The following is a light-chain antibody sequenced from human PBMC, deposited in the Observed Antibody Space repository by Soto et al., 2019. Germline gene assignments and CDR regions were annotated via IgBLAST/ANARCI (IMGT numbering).Light chain of an antibody. V-gene: IGKV3-20*01. Sequence: ETVLTQSPGTLSLSPGERATLSCRASQSVSDIYLAWYQQKPGQSPRLLIYGASTRATGFPARFSGSGSGAEFTLTISSLQSEDFAVYYCHQYGSSPRTFGQGTRLEIK. J-gene: IGKJ5*01. CDR3: HQYGSSPRT. CDR2: GAS. CDR1: QSVSDIY.